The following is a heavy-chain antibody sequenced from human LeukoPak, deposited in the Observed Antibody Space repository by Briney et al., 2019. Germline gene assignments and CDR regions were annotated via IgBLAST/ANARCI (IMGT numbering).Heavy chain of an antibody. CDR2: ISSSSSYI. D-gene: IGHD3-10*01. Sequence: GGSLRLSCAASGFTFSSYSMNWVRQAPGKGLEWVSSISSSSSYIYYADSVKGRFTISRDNAKSSLYLQMNSLRAEDTAVYYCAREALSGSYYRVGYYYGMDVWGQGTTVTVSS. CDR1: GFTFSSYS. J-gene: IGHJ6*02. V-gene: IGHV3-21*01. CDR3: AREALSGSYYRVGYYYGMDV.